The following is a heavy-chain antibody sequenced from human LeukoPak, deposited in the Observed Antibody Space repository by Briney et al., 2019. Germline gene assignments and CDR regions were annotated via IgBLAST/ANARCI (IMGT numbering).Heavy chain of an antibody. V-gene: IGHV3-9*01. CDR2: ISWNSDSI. Sequence: GGSLRLSCAASGFTFNDYAMHWVRQAPGKGLEWVSGISWNSDSIGYADSVKGRFTISRDNAKNSLYLQMNSLRAEDTAVYYCARDAWDYYGSGSYYNDYWGQGTLVTVSS. D-gene: IGHD3-10*01. J-gene: IGHJ4*02. CDR1: GFTFNDYA. CDR3: ARDAWDYYGSGSYYNDY.